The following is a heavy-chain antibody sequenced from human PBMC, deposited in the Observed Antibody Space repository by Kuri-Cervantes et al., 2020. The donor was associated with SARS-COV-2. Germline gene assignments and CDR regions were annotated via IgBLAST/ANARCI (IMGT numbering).Heavy chain of an antibody. Sequence: GESLKISRAASGFTFRRYGMHWVRQAPGTGLGWVAVMWYDGSNKYYVDSVKGRFTISRDKSKNTLYLQMNSLRAEDTTVYYCAAELVAAYGMDVWGQGTTVTVSS. CDR1: GFTFRRYG. V-gene: IGHV3-33*01. D-gene: IGHD1-7*01. CDR3: AAELVAAYGMDV. CDR2: MWYDGSNK. J-gene: IGHJ6*02.